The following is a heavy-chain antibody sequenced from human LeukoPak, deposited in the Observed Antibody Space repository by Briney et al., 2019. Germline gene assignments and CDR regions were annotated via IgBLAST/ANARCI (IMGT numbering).Heavy chain of an antibody. CDR1: GLTFSTYT. V-gene: IGHV3-30*04. CDR2: VSYDGSDK. Sequence: GKSLRLSCVASGLTFSTYTMHWVRQAPGKGLEWVAVVSYDGSDKSYADSVKGRFTISRDNSKNTLYLQMNSLRAEDTAVYYCARDPAVFGVVRSYYGMDVWGQGTTVTVSS. J-gene: IGHJ6*02. D-gene: IGHD3-3*01. CDR3: ARDPAVFGVVRSYYGMDV.